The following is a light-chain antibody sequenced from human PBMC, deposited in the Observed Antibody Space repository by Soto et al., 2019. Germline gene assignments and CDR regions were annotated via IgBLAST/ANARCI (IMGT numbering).Light chain of an antibody. CDR3: QESYSHSRT. Sequence: DIQMSQSPSSLSASVGDRVTITCRASQSINTYLNWYQQKPGKAPKLLIYAASSLQSGVPSRFSGRGSGTDFTLTIGSLQSEDSATYYCQESYSHSRTFGPGTKVDI. J-gene: IGKJ3*01. V-gene: IGKV1-39*01. CDR2: AAS. CDR1: QSINTY.